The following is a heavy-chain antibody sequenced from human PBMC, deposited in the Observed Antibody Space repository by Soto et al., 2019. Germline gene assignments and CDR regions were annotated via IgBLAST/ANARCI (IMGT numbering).Heavy chain of an antibody. CDR3: ARDYATTAPFDY. Sequence: QVQLVESGGGVVQPGRSLRLACAASGFTFRTYTLHWVRQAPGKGLEWVAVISFDGSNKYYADSVKGRFTISRDNSKNTLYLEMNSLRAEDTAVYYCARDYATTAPFDYWGQGTLVTVSS. V-gene: IGHV3-30-3*01. CDR2: ISFDGSNK. CDR1: GFTFRTYT. J-gene: IGHJ4*02. D-gene: IGHD2-2*01.